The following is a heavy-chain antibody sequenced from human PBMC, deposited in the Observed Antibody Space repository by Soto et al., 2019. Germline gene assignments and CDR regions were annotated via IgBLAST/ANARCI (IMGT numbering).Heavy chain of an antibody. CDR1: GGSISSYY. J-gene: IGHJ5*02. Sequence: ASETLSLTCSVSGGSISSYYWCWIRQPPGKGLEWIGYIYYSGSTNYNPSLKSRVTISVDTSKNQFSLKLSSVTAADTAVYYCARGLASSSWDPNWFDPWGQGTLVTVSS. V-gene: IGHV4-59*01. D-gene: IGHD6-13*01. CDR3: ARGLASSSWDPNWFDP. CDR2: IYYSGST.